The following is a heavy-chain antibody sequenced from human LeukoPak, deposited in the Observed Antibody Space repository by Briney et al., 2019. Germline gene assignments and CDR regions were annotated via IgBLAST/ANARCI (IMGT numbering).Heavy chain of an antibody. V-gene: IGHV3-21*01. D-gene: IGHD2-21*02. CDR1: GFTFSSYS. Sequence: GGSLRLSCAASGFTFSSYSMNWVRQAPGKGLEWVSSISSSSSYIYYADSVKGRFTISRDNAKNSLYLQMNSLRAEDTAVYYCARAFPGCGGDCSEVAIGSWGQGTLVTVSS. J-gene: IGHJ5*01. CDR3: ARAFPGCGGDCSEVAIGS. CDR2: ISSSSSYI.